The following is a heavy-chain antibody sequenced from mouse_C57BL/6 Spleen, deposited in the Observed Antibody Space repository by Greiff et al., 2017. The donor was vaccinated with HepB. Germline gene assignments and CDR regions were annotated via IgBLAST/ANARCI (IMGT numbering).Heavy chain of an antibody. J-gene: IGHJ1*03. V-gene: IGHV1-53*01. CDR2: INPSNGGT. CDR1: GYTFTSYW. CDR3: ARNDGYYQDWYFDV. D-gene: IGHD2-3*01. Sequence: QVQLKQPGTELVKPGASVKLSCKASGYTFTSYWMHWVKQRPGQGLEWIGNINPSNGGTNYNEKFKSKATLTVDKSSSTAYMQLSSLTSEDSAVYYGARNDGYYQDWYFDVWGTGTTVTVSS.